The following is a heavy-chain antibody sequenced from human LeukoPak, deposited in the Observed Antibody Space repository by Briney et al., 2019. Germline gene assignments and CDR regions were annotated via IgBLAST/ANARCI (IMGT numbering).Heavy chain of an antibody. J-gene: IGHJ5*02. CDR3: ARGLYSYASSGYWNWFDP. CDR1: GGSISSGGYY. Sequence: SQTLSLTCTVSGGSISSGGYYWSWIRQRPGKGLEWIGYIYYSGSTYYNPSLKSRVTISVYTSKNQFSLKLSSLTSADPAAYYCARGLYSYASSGYWNWFDPWGQGPLVTVSS. D-gene: IGHD3-22*01. CDR2: IYYSGST. V-gene: IGHV4-31*03.